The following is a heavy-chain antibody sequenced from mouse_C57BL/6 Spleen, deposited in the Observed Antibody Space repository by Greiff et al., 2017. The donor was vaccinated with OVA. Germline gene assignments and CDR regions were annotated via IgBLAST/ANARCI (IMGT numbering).Heavy chain of an antibody. J-gene: IGHJ2*01. Sequence: EVKPVESGGGLVQPKGSLKPSCAASGFSFNTYAMNWVRQAPGKGLEWVARIRSKSNNYATYYADSVKDRFTISREDSESMLYLQMNNLETEDTAMDYCVGGGYYDYWGQGTTLTVAS. V-gene: IGHV10-1*01. CDR2: IRSKSNNYAT. D-gene: IGHD2-3*01. CDR3: VGGGYYDY. CDR1: GFSFNTYA.